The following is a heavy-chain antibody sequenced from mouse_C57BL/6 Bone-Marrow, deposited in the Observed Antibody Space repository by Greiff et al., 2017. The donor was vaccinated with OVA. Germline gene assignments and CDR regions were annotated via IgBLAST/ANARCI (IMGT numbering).Heavy chain of an antibody. CDR3: ACPIDYYGSSFYYYAMDY. CDR1: GYTFTGYW. CDR2: ILPGSGST. J-gene: IGHJ4*01. D-gene: IGHD1-1*01. V-gene: IGHV1-9*01. Sequence: VQVVESGAELMKPGASVKLSCKATGYTFTGYWIEWVKQRPGHGLEWIGEILPGSGSTNYNEKFKGKATFTADTSSNTAYMQLSSLTTEDSAIYYGACPIDYYGSSFYYYAMDYWGQGTSVTVSS.